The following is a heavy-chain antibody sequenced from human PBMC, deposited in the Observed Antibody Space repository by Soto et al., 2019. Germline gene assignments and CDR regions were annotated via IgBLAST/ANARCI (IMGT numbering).Heavy chain of an antibody. Sequence: QVQLQQWGAGLLKPSETLSLTCAVYGGSFSGYYWSWIRQPPGKGLEWIGEINHSGSTNYNPSLKSRVTISVDTSKNQFSLKLSSVTAADTAVYYCAGSPGYCTNGVCYTEKWGQGTLVTVSS. CDR3: AGSPGYCTNGVCYTEK. CDR1: GGSFSGYY. CDR2: INHSGST. J-gene: IGHJ4*02. D-gene: IGHD2-8*01. V-gene: IGHV4-34*01.